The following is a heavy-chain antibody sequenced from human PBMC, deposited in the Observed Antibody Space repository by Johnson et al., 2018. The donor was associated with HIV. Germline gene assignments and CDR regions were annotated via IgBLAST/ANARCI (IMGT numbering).Heavy chain of an antibody. Sequence: WVPGINWNGGSTGYADSVKGRFTISRDNAKNSLYLQMNSLRAEDTALYYCARGTLTGTTGGFDIWGQGTMVTVSA. V-gene: IGHV3-20*03. D-gene: IGHD1-20*01. CDR2: INWNGGST. CDR3: ARGTLTGTTGGFDI. J-gene: IGHJ3*02.